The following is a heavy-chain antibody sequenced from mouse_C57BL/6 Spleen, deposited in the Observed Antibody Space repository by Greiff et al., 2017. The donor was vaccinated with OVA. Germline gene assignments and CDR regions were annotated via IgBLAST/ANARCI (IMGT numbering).Heavy chain of an antibody. Sequence: VKLQQSGPELVKPGASVKISCKASGYAFSSSWMNWVKQRPGKGLEWIGRIYPGDGDTNYNGKFKGKATLTADKSSSTAYMQLSSLTSEDSAVYFCARSTTWNFDVWGTGTTVTVSS. J-gene: IGHJ1*03. CDR1: GYAFSSSW. CDR3: ARSTTWNFDV. V-gene: IGHV1-82*01. CDR2: IYPGDGDT. D-gene: IGHD1-1*01.